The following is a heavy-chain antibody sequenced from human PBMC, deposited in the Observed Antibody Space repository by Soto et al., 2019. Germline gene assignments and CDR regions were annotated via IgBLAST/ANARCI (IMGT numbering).Heavy chain of an antibody. Sequence: GGSLRLSCAASGLTFTNAWMNWVRQAPGKGLEWVGRIKSKTDGGTTYYAAPVKDRFTISRDDSKNTLYLQMNSLKTEDTAVYYCAMLGGWSGGSNDMDVWGQGTTVTVS. J-gene: IGHJ6*02. CDR1: GLTFTNAW. CDR3: AMLGGWSGGSNDMDV. V-gene: IGHV3-15*07. CDR2: IKSKTDGGTT. D-gene: IGHD6-19*01.